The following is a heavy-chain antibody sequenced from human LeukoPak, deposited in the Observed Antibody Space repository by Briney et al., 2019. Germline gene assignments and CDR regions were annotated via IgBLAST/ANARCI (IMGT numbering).Heavy chain of an antibody. Sequence: PGGSLRLSCAASGFTFSSYAMSWVRQAPGKGLEWVSAISGSGGSTYYADSVKGRFTISRDNSKNTLYLQMNSLRAEDTAVYYCAKEMGHSSGWFRPPGAFAVDYWGQGTLVTVSS. CDR3: AKEMGHSSGWFRPPGAFAVDY. J-gene: IGHJ4*02. CDR1: GFTFSSYA. V-gene: IGHV3-23*01. CDR2: ISGSGGST. D-gene: IGHD6-19*01.